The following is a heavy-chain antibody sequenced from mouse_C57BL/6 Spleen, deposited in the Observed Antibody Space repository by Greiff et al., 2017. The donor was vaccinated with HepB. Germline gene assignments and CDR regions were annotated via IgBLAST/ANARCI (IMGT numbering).Heavy chain of an antibody. CDR3: ARGSYYGSSLFAY. D-gene: IGHD1-1*01. CDR1: GYTFTDYN. V-gene: IGHV1-18*01. Sequence: EVQLQQSGPVLVKPGASVKIPCKASGYTFTDYNMDWVKQSHGKSLEWIGDINPNNGGTIYNQKFKGKATLTVDKSSSTAYLELRSLTSEDTAVYYCARGSYYGSSLFAYWGQGTLVTVSA. CDR2: INPNNGGT. J-gene: IGHJ3*01.